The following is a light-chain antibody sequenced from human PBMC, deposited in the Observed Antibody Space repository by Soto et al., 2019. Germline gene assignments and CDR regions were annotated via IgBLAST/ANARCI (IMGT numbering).Light chain of an antibody. CDR1: SSDVGGYRY. CDR2: DVS. V-gene: IGLV2-14*01. CDR3: SSYTSSSTLGV. Sequence: QSALTQPASVSGSPGQSITISCTGTSSDVGGYRYVSWYQQHPGKAPKLMIYDVSNRPSGVSNRFSGSKSGNTASLTISGLQPEDEADYYCSSYTSSSTLGVFGTGTKLTVL. J-gene: IGLJ1*01.